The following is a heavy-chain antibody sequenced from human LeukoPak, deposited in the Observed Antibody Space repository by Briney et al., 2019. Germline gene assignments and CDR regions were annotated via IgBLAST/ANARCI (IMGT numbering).Heavy chain of an antibody. CDR2: IYTSGST. D-gene: IGHD4-23*01. Sequence: PSETLSLTCTVSGGSINTNYWSWIRQPPGKGLEWIGYIYTSGSTNYSLSLKTRVTISIDKSTNQFSLRLRSVAATDTAVYYCARLYPLGGNTVRGYYYYMDVWGKGTTVTVSS. CDR3: ARLYPLGGNTVRGYYYYMDV. J-gene: IGHJ6*03. V-gene: IGHV4-4*08. CDR1: GGSINTNY.